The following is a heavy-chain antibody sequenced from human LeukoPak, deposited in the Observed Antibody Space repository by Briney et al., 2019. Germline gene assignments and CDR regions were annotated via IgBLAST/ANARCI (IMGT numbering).Heavy chain of an antibody. CDR3: AKLSFGGVIVPPFFDY. CDR2: ISGSGGST. D-gene: IGHD3-16*02. V-gene: IGHV3-23*01. Sequence: GGSLTLSCAASGFTFSSYAMSWVRQAPGKGLEWVSAISGSGGSTYYADCVKGRFTISRDNSKNTLYLQMNSLRAEDTAVYYCAKLSFGGVIVPPFFDYWGQGTLVTVSS. J-gene: IGHJ4*02. CDR1: GFTFSSYA.